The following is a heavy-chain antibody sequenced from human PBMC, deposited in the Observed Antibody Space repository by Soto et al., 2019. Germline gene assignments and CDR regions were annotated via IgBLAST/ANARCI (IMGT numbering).Heavy chain of an antibody. V-gene: IGHV3-21*01. CDR2: ISSSSSYI. J-gene: IGHJ2*01. Sequence: VQLVESGGGLVQPGGSLRLSCAASGFTFSSYSMNWVRQAPGKGLEWVSSISSSSSYIYYADSVKGRFTISRDNAKNSLYLQMNSLRAEDTAVYYCAREYCSGGSCYSVVWVLDLWGRGTLVTVSS. CDR3: AREYCSGGSCYSVVWVLDL. D-gene: IGHD2-15*01. CDR1: GFTFSSYS.